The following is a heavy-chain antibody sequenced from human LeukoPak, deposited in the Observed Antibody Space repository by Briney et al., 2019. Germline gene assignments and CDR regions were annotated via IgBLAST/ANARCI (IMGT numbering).Heavy chain of an antibody. J-gene: IGHJ4*02. CDR3: ARGHTPYSGSYYAGGRDY. CDR1: GYTFTSYY. D-gene: IGHD1-26*01. Sequence: ASVKVSCKASGYTFTSYYMHWVRQAPGQGLEWMGISNPSGGSTSYAQKFQGRVTMTRDTSTSTVYMELSSLRSEDTAVYYCARGHTPYSGSYYAGGRDYWGQGTLVTVSS. V-gene: IGHV1-46*01. CDR2: SNPSGGST.